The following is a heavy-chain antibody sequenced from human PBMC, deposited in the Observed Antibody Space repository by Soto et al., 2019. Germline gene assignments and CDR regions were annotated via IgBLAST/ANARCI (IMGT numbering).Heavy chain of an antibody. Sequence: GTQSLSYPFAGLHLSSNIYHWGWQKQPPGEGREWIWNIYYSGSTYYNPSLKSRVTISVDTSKNQFSLKLSSVTAADTAVYYCARQAGDCSGGSCYSGYYYYGMDVWGQGTTVTV. V-gene: IGHV4-39*01. J-gene: IGHJ6*02. D-gene: IGHD2-15*01. CDR3: ARQAGDCSGGSCYSGYYYYGMDV. CDR1: GLHLSSNIYH. CDR2: IYYSGST.